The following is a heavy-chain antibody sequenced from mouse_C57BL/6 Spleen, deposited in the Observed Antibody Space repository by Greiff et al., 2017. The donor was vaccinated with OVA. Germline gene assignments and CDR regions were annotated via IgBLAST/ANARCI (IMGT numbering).Heavy chain of an antibody. CDR1: GFTFSSYA. CDR2: ISDGGSYT. V-gene: IGHV5-4*01. Sequence: EVKVVESGGGLVKPGGSLKLSCAASGFTFSSYAMSWVRQTPEKRLEWVATISDGGSYTYYPDNVKGRFTISRDNAKNNLYLQMSHLKSEDTAMYYCAREARYYFDYWGQGTTLTVSS. CDR3: AREARYYFDY. J-gene: IGHJ2*01.